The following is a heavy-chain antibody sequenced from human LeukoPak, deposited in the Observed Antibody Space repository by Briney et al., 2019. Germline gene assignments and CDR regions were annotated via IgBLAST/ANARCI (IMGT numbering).Heavy chain of an antibody. Sequence: GGSLILSCAASGFTFSDYYMSWIRQAPGKGLEWVSYISSSGSTIYYADSVKGRFTISRDNAKNSLYLQMNSLRAKDTAVYYCAASSGRRTYYFDYWGQGTLVTVSS. D-gene: IGHD6-19*01. CDR3: AASSGRRTYYFDY. J-gene: IGHJ4*02. CDR1: GFTFSDYY. CDR2: ISSSGSTI. V-gene: IGHV3-11*01.